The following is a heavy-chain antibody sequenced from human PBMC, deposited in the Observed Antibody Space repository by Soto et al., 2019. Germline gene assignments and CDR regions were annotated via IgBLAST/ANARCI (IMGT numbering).Heavy chain of an antibody. J-gene: IGHJ4*02. CDR1: ECTISSYA. CDR3: ARDAVAMDY. CDR2: ISYDGSSK. D-gene: IGHD6-19*01. Sequence: GWLRRAGTASECTISSYAIHWVRQAPGKGLEWVAVISYDGSSKYNSDSVKGPFTISRDKSKNTVYLQMHSLTVEDTAVYYCARDAVAMDYWGRGTLVTVYS. V-gene: IGHV3-30-3*01.